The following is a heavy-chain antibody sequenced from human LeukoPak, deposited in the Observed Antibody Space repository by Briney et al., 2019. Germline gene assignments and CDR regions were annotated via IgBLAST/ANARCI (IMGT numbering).Heavy chain of an antibody. Sequence: PGGSLRLSCAASGFTFSSYGMHWVRQAPGRGLEGVAVIWYDGSNKYYADSVKGRFTISRDNSKNTLYLQMNSLRAEDTAVYYCARGEDIVATINAFDIWGQGTMVTVSS. J-gene: IGHJ3*02. CDR2: IWYDGSNK. CDR1: GFTFSSYG. V-gene: IGHV3-33*01. D-gene: IGHD5-12*01. CDR3: ARGEDIVATINAFDI.